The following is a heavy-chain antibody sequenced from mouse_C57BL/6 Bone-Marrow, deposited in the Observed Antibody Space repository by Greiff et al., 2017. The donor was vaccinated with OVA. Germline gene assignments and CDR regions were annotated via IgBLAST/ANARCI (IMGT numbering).Heavy chain of an antibody. J-gene: IGHJ2*01. Sequence: LVESGPGLVKPGASVKISCKASGYAFSSSWMNWVKQRPGKGLEWIGRIFPGDGDTNYNGKFKGKATLTADKSSSTAYMQLSSLTSEDSEVYFCARHEGDYYASYFDYWGQGTTLTVSS. CDR1: GYAFSSSW. D-gene: IGHD1-1*01. CDR2: IFPGDGDT. CDR3: ARHEGDYYASYFDY. V-gene: IGHV1-82*01.